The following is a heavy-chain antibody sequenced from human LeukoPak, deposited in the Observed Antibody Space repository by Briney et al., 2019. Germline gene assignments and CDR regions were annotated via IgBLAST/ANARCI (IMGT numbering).Heavy chain of an antibody. CDR2: INPNSGGT. CDR1: GYTFTGYY. Sequence: GASVKVSCKASGYTFTGYYMHWVRQAPGQGLEWMGWINPNSGGTNYAQKFQGRVTMTRDTSISTAYMELSRLRSDDTAVYYCASESYYYDRSGSTPGFDTPDYWGQGTLVTVSS. D-gene: IGHD3-22*01. V-gene: IGHV1-2*02. J-gene: IGHJ4*02. CDR3: ASESYYYDRSGSTPGFDTPDY.